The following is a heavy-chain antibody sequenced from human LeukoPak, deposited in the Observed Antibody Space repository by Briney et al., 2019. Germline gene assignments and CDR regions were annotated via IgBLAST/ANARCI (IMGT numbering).Heavy chain of an antibody. CDR3: AKDMGRGARSRGYYGMDV. J-gene: IGHJ6*02. D-gene: IGHD1-26*01. CDR2: ISWDGGST. CDR1: GVTFSGYS. V-gene: IGHV3-43*01. Sequence: GGSLRLSCAASGVTFSGYSMNWVRQAPGKGLEWVSLISWDGGSTYYADSVKGRFTISRDNSKNSLYLQMNSLRTEDTALYYCAKDMGRGARSRGYYGMDVWGQGTTVTVSS.